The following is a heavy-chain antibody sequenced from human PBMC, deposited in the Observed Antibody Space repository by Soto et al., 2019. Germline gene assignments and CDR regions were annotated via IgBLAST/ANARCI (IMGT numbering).Heavy chain of an antibody. D-gene: IGHD3-22*01. CDR1: GFSLTTSGVG. CDR2: IYWDDDK. V-gene: IGHV2-5*02. J-gene: IGHJ4*02. CDR3: AHPASDSSGYYLYFDY. Sequence: ATGPTLVNPKQTLTLTCTFCGFSLTTSGVGVAWIRQPPGKALEWLALIYWDDDKRYSPFLQSRLSITKDTSKYQVVLRMTNMDPVDTATYYCAHPASDSSGYYLYFDYWGQGIQVTVSS.